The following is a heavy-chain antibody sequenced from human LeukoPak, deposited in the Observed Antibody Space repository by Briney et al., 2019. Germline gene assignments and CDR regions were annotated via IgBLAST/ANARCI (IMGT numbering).Heavy chain of an antibody. Sequence: SETLSLTCAVYGGSFSGYYWSWIRQPPGKGLEWIGEINHSGSTNYNPSLKSRVTISVDTSKNQFSLKLSSVTAADTAVYYCASGRTHGTLDYWGQGTLVTVSS. CDR1: GGSFSGYY. J-gene: IGHJ4*02. V-gene: IGHV4-34*01. CDR3: ASGRTHGTLDY. D-gene: IGHD1-1*01. CDR2: INHSGST.